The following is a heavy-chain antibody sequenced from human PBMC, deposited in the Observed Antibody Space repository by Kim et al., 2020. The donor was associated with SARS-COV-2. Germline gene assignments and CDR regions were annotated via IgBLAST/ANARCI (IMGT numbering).Heavy chain of an antibody. Sequence: LKSRVPISADTSNNQFSLKLSSVTAADTAVYYCARGFSTTMVRGVSEFDDWGQGTLVTVSS. CDR3: ARGFSTTMVRGVSEFDD. J-gene: IGHJ4*02. D-gene: IGHD3-10*01. V-gene: IGHV4-34*01.